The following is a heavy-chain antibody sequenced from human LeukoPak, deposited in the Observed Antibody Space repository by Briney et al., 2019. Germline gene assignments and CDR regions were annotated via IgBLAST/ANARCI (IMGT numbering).Heavy chain of an antibody. Sequence: GGSLRLSCAASGFTFSSYSMNWVRQAPGKGLEWVSYISSSSSTIYYADSVKGRFTISRDNAKNSLYLQMSSLRAEDTAVYYCARGHDYGVHTTWGQGTLVTVSS. V-gene: IGHV3-48*01. CDR2: ISSSSSTI. J-gene: IGHJ5*02. CDR1: GFTFSSYS. D-gene: IGHD4-17*01. CDR3: ARGHDYGVHTT.